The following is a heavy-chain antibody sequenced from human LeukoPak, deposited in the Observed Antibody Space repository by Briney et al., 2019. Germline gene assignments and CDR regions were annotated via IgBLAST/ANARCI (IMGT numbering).Heavy chain of an antibody. CDR3: ARSYYYYDSSGYFGGFGY. V-gene: IGHV1-69*05. CDR1: GGTFSSYA. J-gene: IGHJ4*02. CDR2: IIPIFGTA. Sequence: SVKVSCKASGGTFSSYAISWVRQAPGQGLEWMGAIIPIFGTANYAQKFQGRVTTTTDESTSTAYMELSSLRSEDTAVFYCARSYYYYDSSGYFGGFGYWGQGTLVTVSS. D-gene: IGHD3-22*01.